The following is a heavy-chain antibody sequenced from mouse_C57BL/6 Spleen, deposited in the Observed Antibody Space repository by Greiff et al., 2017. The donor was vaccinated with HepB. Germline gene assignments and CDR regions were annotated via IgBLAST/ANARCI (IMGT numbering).Heavy chain of an antibody. Sequence: QVQLQQPGTELVKPGASVKLSCKASGYTFTSYWMHWVKQRPGQGLEWIGNINPSNGGTNYNEKFKSKATLTVDKSSSTAYMQPSSLTSEDSAVSYCARCQCEYDDGYAMDYWGQGTSVTVSS. CDR1: GYTFTSYW. CDR3: ARCQCEYDDGYAMDY. J-gene: IGHJ4*01. CDR2: INPSNGGT. D-gene: IGHD2-4*01. V-gene: IGHV1-53*01.